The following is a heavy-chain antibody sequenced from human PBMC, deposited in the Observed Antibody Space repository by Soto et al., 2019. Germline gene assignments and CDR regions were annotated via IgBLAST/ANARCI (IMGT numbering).Heavy chain of an antibody. CDR3: ARDRGAVTGQYFDY. D-gene: IGHD6-19*01. Sequence: PGGSMRLSCAASGFTFSAVYMSWIRQAPNKGLEYISYISSSGTSANYAESVKGRFTISRDNAKNSLYLQMNSLRAEYTAVYYCARDRGAVTGQYFDYWGQGALVTVSS. CDR1: GFTFSAVY. J-gene: IGHJ4*02. V-gene: IGHV3-11*05. CDR2: ISSSGTSA.